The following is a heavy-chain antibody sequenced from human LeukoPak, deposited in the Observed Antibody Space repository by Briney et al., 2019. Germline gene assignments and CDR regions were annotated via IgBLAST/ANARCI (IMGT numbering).Heavy chain of an antibody. CDR2: IDESGGST. Sequence: GGSLRLSCAASGFTFSSYIMTWVRQAPGKGLEGVSSIDESGGSTYYADSVKGQFTISRDNSQSSLYLEMNSLRAEDTAVYYCARGSTGWPYYLDYWGQGTLVTVSS. CDR1: GFTFSSYI. CDR3: ARGSTGWPYYLDY. J-gene: IGHJ4*02. V-gene: IGHV3-23*01. D-gene: IGHD6-19*01.